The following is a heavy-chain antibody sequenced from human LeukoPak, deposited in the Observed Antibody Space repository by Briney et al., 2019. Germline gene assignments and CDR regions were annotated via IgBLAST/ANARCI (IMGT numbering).Heavy chain of an antibody. CDR1: GYTFTSYG. CDR2: ISAYNGNT. V-gene: IGHV1-18*01. Sequence: GASVKVSCKASGYTFTSYGISWVRQAPGQGLEWMGWISAYNGNTNYAQKLQGRVTMTTDTSTSTAYMELRSLRSDDTAVYYCARSGPAAIPVDAFDIWGQGTMVTVPS. CDR3: ARSGPAAIPVDAFDI. D-gene: IGHD2-2*01. J-gene: IGHJ3*02.